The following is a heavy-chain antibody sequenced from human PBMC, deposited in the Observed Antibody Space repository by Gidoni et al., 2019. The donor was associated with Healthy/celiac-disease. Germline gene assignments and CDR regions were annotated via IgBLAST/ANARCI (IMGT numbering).Heavy chain of an antibody. V-gene: IGHV3-30-3*01. D-gene: IGHD2-8*01. J-gene: IGHJ4*02. CDR1: GFTFRGYA. Sequence: QVQLVASGGGVVQPRRSLRIPCAASGFTFRGYAMHWVRQAPGKGLEWVSVISYDGSNKYYADSVKGRFTISRDNSKNTLYLQMNSLRAEDTAVYYCARGYCTNGVCETDFDYWGQGTLVTVSS. CDR2: ISYDGSNK. CDR3: ARGYCTNGVCETDFDY.